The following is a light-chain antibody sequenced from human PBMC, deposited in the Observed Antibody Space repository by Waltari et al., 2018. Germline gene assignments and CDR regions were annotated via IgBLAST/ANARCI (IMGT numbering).Light chain of an antibody. CDR3: QQYNNWPPWT. Sequence: EIVMTQSPATLSVSPGERATLSCRASQSVSSNLAWYQQKPGQAPRLLIYGASTRATGIPARCSGRGSGTEFTRTISSLQSEDFAVYYCQQYNNWPPWTFGQGTKVEIK. V-gene: IGKV3-15*01. CDR1: QSVSSN. CDR2: GAS. J-gene: IGKJ1*01.